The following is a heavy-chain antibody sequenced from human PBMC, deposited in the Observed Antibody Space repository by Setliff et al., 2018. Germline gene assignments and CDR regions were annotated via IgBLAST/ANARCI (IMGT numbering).Heavy chain of an antibody. J-gene: IGHJ4*02. V-gene: IGHV3-33*08. CDR2: IWHDGGNK. CDR1: GFIFSTYW. D-gene: IGHD2-15*01. CDR3: ARTCSGSGCYAGLES. Sequence: GSLRLSCAASGFIFSTYWMSWVRQAPGKGLEWVAVIWHDGGNKYHADSVKGRFTISRDNSKNTLYLQMNSLRPEDTAVYYCARTCSGSGCYAGLESWGQGTPVTVSS.